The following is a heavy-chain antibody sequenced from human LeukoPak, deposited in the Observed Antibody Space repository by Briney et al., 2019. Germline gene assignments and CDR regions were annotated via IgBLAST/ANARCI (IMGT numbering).Heavy chain of an antibody. V-gene: IGHV3-53*01. CDR3: ARDTEGSVDYYYMDV. CDR2: MYSGGST. Sequence: GGSLRLSCAASGFTVSSNYMSWVRQAPGKGLEWVSDMYSGGSTYYADSVKGRFTLSRDNSKNMLYLQMKSLRAEDNAGDYCARDTEGSVDYYYMDVWGKGTTVTVSS. CDR1: GFTVSSNY. J-gene: IGHJ6*03.